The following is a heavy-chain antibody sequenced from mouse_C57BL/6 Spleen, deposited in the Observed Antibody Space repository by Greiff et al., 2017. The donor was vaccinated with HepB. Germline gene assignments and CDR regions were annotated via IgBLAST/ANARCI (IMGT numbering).Heavy chain of an antibody. D-gene: IGHD2-12*01. J-gene: IGHJ2*01. Sequence: VQLQQSGAELVRPGASVKLSCTASGFNIKDDYMHWVKQRPEQGLEWIGWIDPENGDTEYASKFQGKATITADTSSNTAYLQLSSLTSEDTAVYYCTHFNDDYWGQGTTLTVSS. CDR3: THFNDDY. CDR2: IDPENGDT. V-gene: IGHV14-4*01. CDR1: GFNIKDDY.